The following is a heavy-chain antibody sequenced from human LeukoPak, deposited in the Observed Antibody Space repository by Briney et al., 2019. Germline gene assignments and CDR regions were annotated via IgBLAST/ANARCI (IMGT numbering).Heavy chain of an antibody. CDR3: ARDGVQRVRGLMFHFGMDV. D-gene: IGHD3-10*01. V-gene: IGHV3-66*01. CDR1: GFTVSSNY. CDR2: IYSGDRT. J-gene: IGHJ6*02. Sequence: GRSLRLSCAASGFTVSSNYMSWVRQAPGKGLEWVSIIYSGDRTDYADSVKGRFTISRDNSKNTLYLQMNSLRAEDTAVYYCARDGVQRVRGLMFHFGMDVWGQGTTVTVSS.